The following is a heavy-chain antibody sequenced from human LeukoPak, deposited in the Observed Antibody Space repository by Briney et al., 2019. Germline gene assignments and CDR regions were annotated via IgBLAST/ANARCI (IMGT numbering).Heavy chain of an antibody. Sequence: GGSLRLSCAASGFTFSSYWMSWVRQAPGKGLEWVANIKQDGSEKYYVGSVKGRFTISRDNAKNSLYLQMNSLRAEDTAVYYCARRGYYDSSGYYYFDYWGQGTLVTVSS. D-gene: IGHD3-22*01. CDR3: ARRGYYDSSGYYYFDY. J-gene: IGHJ4*02. CDR1: GFTFSSYW. CDR2: IKQDGSEK. V-gene: IGHV3-7*01.